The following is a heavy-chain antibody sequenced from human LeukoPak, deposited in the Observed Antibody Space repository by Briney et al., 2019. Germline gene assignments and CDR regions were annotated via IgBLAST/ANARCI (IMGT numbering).Heavy chain of an antibody. CDR1: GYTFTGYY. J-gene: IGHJ3*02. CDR2: INSNSGGT. D-gene: IGHD5-18*01. Sequence: ASVKVSCKASGYTFTGYYMHWVRQAPGQGLEWMGWINSNSGGTNYAQKFQGRVTMTRDTSISTTYMKLSRLRSDDTAVYYCAREGDTAMVSDAFDIWGQGTMVTVSS. CDR3: AREGDTAMVSDAFDI. V-gene: IGHV1-2*02.